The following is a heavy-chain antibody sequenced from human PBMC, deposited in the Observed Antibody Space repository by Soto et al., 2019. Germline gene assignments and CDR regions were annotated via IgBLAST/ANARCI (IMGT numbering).Heavy chain of an antibody. D-gene: IGHD2-21*02. V-gene: IGHV1-69*13. Sequence: ASVKVSCKASGGTFSSYAISWVRQAPGQGLEWMGGIIPIFGTANYAQKFQGRVTITADESTSTAYMELSGVSSEDRAGYYRARGGCVGVVVTAMQTDAFDIWGQGTMVTVSS. CDR1: GGTFSSYA. CDR3: ARGGCVGVVVTAMQTDAFDI. J-gene: IGHJ3*02. CDR2: IIPIFGTA.